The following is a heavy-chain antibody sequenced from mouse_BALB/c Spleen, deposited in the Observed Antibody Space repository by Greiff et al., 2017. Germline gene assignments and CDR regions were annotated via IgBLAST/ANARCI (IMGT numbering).Heavy chain of an antibody. Sequence: EVQVQQSGAGLVQPGGSLRISCATSGFTFTDYDMRWVRQPPGKGLEWLGFIRNNANGYTTEYSASVKGRFTISRDNTQSILYLQMNTLRAEDSAAYYCARESTMITYIDYWGQGTTLTVSS. CDR3: ARESTMITYIDY. CDR1: GFTFTDYD. D-gene: IGHD2-4*01. CDR2: IRNNANGYTT. V-gene: IGHV7-3*02. J-gene: IGHJ2*01.